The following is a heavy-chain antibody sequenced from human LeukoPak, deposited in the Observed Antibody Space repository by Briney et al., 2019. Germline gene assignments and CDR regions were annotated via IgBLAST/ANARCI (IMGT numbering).Heavy chain of an antibody. CDR3: AGRRITMIVVVEYYFDY. CDR2: ISGSGGST. CDR1: GFTFSSYG. J-gene: IGHJ4*02. Sequence: GGSLRLSCAASGFTFSSYGMHWVRQAPGKGLEWVSAISGSGGSTYYADSVKGRFTISRDNSKNTLYLQMNSLRAEDTAVYYCAGRRITMIVVVEYYFDYWGQGTLVTVSS. V-gene: IGHV3-23*01. D-gene: IGHD3-22*01.